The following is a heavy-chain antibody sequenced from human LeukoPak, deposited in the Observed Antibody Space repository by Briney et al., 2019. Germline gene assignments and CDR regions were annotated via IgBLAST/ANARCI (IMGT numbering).Heavy chain of an antibody. D-gene: IGHD3-9*01. J-gene: IGHJ4*02. CDR1: GYTFTGYY. Sequence: GXSVKVSCKASGYTFTGYYMHWVRQATGQGLEWMGWMNPNSGNTGYAQKFQSRVTMTRNTSIRTAYMELSSLRSEDTAVYYCARAPPMRYFDWLLSGRGNLCYFDYWGQGTLVTVSS. CDR3: ARAPPMRYFDWLLSGRGNLCYFDY. CDR2: MNPNSGNT. V-gene: IGHV1-8*02.